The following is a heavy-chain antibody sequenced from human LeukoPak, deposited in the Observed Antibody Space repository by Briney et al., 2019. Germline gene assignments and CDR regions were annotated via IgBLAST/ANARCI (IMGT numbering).Heavy chain of an antibody. Sequence: ASVKVSCKASGYTFTGYYIHWVRQAPGQGLEWMGWINPNSGGTKYAQKFQGRVTMTRDTSITTAYMELNRLRSDDTAVYYCAKDQIAAAGTNAFDIWGQGTMVTVSS. V-gene: IGHV1-2*02. J-gene: IGHJ3*02. CDR2: INPNSGGT. D-gene: IGHD6-13*01. CDR3: AKDQIAAAGTNAFDI. CDR1: GYTFTGYY.